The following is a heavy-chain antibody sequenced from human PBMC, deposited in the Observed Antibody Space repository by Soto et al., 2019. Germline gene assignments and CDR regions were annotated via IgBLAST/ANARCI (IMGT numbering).Heavy chain of an antibody. CDR1: GFTFSSYA. V-gene: IGHV3-23*01. CDR2: ISGSGGST. CDR3: AKVTLEDYCSGGSCYSDY. Sequence: GGSLRLSCAASGFTFSSYAMSWVRQAPGKGLEWVSAISGSGGSTYYADSVKGRFTISRDDSKNTLYLQMNSLRAEDTAVYYCAKVTLEDYCSGGSCYSDYWGQGTLVTVSS. D-gene: IGHD2-15*01. J-gene: IGHJ4*02.